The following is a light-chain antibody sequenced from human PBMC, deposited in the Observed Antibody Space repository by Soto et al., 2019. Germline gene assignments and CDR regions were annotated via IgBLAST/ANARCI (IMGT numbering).Light chain of an antibody. CDR2: NAS. J-gene: IGKJ1*01. CDR1: QSISAW. Sequence: DIQMTQSPSTLSASVGDRVTITCRASQSISAWLAWYQQKPGKAPKLLIYNASSLASGVPSRFSGSGFGTEFTLTMSSLHSDYFATYHCEQFNPDWTFGQGTQVDIK. V-gene: IGKV1-5*03. CDR3: EQFNPDWT.